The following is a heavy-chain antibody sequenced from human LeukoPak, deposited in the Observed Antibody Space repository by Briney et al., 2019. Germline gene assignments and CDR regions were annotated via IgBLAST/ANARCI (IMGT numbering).Heavy chain of an antibody. D-gene: IGHD2-15*01. CDR3: ARDPSPRYCSGGGCYSFIPFEP. CDR1: GGSISSSSYY. J-gene: IGHJ5*02. CDR2: IYYSGST. V-gene: IGHV4-61*01. Sequence: SETLSLTCTVSGGSISSSSYYWGWIRQPPGKGLEWIGYIYYSGSTNYNPSLKSRVTISVDTSKNQFSLRLSSVTAADTAVYYCARDPSPRYCSGGGCYSFIPFEPWGQGTLVTVSS.